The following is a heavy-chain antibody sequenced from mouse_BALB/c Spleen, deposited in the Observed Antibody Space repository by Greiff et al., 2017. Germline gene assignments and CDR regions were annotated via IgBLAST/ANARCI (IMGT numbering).Heavy chain of an antibody. J-gene: IGHJ3*01. Sequence: EVMLVESGGGLVKPGGSLKLSCAASGFAFSSYDMSWVRQTPEKRLEWVAYISSGGGSTYYPDTVKGRFTISRDNAKNTLYLQMSSLKSEDTAMYYCARQFTTATWFAYWGQGTLVTVSA. V-gene: IGHV5-12-1*01. D-gene: IGHD1-2*01. CDR3: ARQFTTATWFAY. CDR2: ISSGGGST. CDR1: GFAFSSYD.